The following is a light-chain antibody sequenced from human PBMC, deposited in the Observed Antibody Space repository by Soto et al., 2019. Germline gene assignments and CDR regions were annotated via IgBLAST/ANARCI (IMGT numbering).Light chain of an antibody. CDR1: QSIGDT. CDR3: LQYHNWPRT. J-gene: IGKJ1*01. CDR2: GAS. Sequence: EIVMTQSPATLSVSPGGGSTLSCRASQSIGDTLAWYQQKPGQAPRLIMYGASIRATSFPARFSGSGSGTECTLTIRSLQSEDVAIYYCLQYHNWPRTLGQGTKVDIK. V-gene: IGKV3-15*01.